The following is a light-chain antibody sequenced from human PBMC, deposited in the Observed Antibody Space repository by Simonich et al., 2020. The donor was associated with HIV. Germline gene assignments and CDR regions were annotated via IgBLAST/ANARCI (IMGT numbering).Light chain of an antibody. J-gene: IGKJ4*01. CDR2: ELS. CDR3: MQGIHLPLT. CDR1: QSLLHSDGQTY. V-gene: IGKV2-29*02. Sequence: DIVMTQTPLSLSVTPGQPASISCNSSQSLLHSDGQTYLYWFLQKPGQSPHLLIYELSSRFAGWPDKFSGRGSGTNFTLKISRVEAEDVGVYYCMQGIHLPLTFGGGTKVEIK.